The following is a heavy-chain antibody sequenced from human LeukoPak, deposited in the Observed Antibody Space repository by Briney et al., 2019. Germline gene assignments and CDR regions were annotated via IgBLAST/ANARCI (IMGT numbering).Heavy chain of an antibody. CDR3: ARDQDYGFDY. D-gene: IGHD4-17*01. V-gene: IGHV3-48*02. CDR2: FSTRSGTI. J-gene: IGHJ4*02. CDR1: GFTFSSYS. Sequence: GGSLRLSCAASGFTFSSYSMNWVRQAPGKGLEWISYFSTRSGTISYADSVKGRFAISRDNAKYSLYLQMNSLRDEDTAVYYCARDQDYGFDYWGQGTLVTVSS.